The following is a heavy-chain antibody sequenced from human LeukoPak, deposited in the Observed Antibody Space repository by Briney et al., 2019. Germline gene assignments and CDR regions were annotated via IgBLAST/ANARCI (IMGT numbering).Heavy chain of an antibody. J-gene: IGHJ6*03. D-gene: IGHD5-12*01. V-gene: IGHV3-21*01. CDR3: ARDGRPSGYDYDYYYYMDV. CDR2: ISSSSGYI. Sequence: GGSLRLSCAASGFTFSSYSMNWVRQAPGKGLEWVSSISSSSGYIYYADSVKGRFTISRDNAKNSLYLQMNSLRAEDTAVYYCARDGRPSGYDYDYYYYMDVWGKGTTVTVSS. CDR1: GFTFSSYS.